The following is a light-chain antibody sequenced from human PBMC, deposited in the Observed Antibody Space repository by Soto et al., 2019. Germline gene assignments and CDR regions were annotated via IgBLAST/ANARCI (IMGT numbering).Light chain of an antibody. Sequence: IQLTQSPSSLSASVGDRVTITCRACQGIRTYLAWYQQKPGKAPKLLIYSASTLQSGVPSRFSGSGSGTDFTLAISSLQPEDSATYYCLQDINYPWTFGQGTKVEIK. J-gene: IGKJ1*01. CDR2: SAS. V-gene: IGKV1-9*01. CDR3: LQDINYPWT. CDR1: QGIRTY.